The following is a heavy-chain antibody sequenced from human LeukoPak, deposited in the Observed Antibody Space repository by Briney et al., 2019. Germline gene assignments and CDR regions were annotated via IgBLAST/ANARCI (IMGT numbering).Heavy chain of an antibody. J-gene: IGHJ5*02. Sequence: GASVKVSCKASGYTFTSYDINWVRQATGQGLEWMGWMNPNSGNTGYAQKFQGRVTITRNTSISTAYTELSSLRSEDTAVYYCARVFRRRVLGYNWFDPWGQGTLVTVSS. CDR1: GYTFTSYD. CDR2: MNPNSGNT. D-gene: IGHD2-21*01. CDR3: ARVFRRRVLGYNWFDP. V-gene: IGHV1-8*03.